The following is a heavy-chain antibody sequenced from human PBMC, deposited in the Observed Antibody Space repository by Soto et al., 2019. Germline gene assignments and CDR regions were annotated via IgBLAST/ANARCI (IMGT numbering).Heavy chain of an antibody. V-gene: IGHV3-23*01. CDR2: ISGSGDTT. D-gene: IGHD1-26*01. Sequence: EVSLLESGGGSVQPGGSLRLSCDTSGFTFSDYAMAWVRQDPGKGLEWLAAISGSGDTTHYAESGKVRFTISKDNTKNILYLQTNSIRVEETAVYLCARSFSRPTRTVGANDLWGQGTLV. CDR3: ARSFSRPTRTVGANDL. CDR1: GFTFSDYA. J-gene: IGHJ5*02.